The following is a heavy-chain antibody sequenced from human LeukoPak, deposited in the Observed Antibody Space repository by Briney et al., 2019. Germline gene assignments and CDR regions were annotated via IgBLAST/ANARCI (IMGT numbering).Heavy chain of an antibody. Sequence: SETLSLTCAVYGGSFSGYYWSWIRQPPGKGLEWIGEINHSGSTKYNPSLKSRVTISADTSKNQFSLKLSSVTAADTAVYYCARHGGGGSGSSLDYWGQGTLVTVSS. CDR2: INHSGST. D-gene: IGHD3-10*01. V-gene: IGHV4-34*01. J-gene: IGHJ4*02. CDR3: ARHGGGGSGSSLDY. CDR1: GGSFSGYY.